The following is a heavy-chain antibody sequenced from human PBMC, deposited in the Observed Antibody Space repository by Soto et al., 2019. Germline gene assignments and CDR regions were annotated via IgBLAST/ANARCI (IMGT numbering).Heavy chain of an antibody. D-gene: IGHD3-9*01. V-gene: IGHV3-64D*06. J-gene: IGHJ6*02. Sequence: GGSLRLSCSASGFTFSSYAMHWVRQAPGKGLEYVSAISSNGGGTYYADSVKGRFTISRDNSKNTLYLQMSSLRAEDTAVYYCARDRNYDILTGYYTYYYYGMDVWGQGTTVTVSS. CDR2: ISSNGGGT. CDR1: GFTFSSYA. CDR3: ARDRNYDILTGYYTYYYYGMDV.